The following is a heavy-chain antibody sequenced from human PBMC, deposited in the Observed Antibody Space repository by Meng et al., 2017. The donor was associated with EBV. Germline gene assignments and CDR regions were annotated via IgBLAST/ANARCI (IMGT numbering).Heavy chain of an antibody. CDR1: GGSVSSGSHY. D-gene: IGHD5-18*01. CDR3: ARGRNSYGNGFDI. V-gene: IGHV4-61*01. CDR2: IYYSGST. J-gene: IGHJ3*02. Sequence: QVRLQESGSGLVKPSETLSLTCTVSGGSVSSGSHYWSWIRQPPGKGLEWIGYIYYSGSTNYNPSLKSRVTISVDTSKNQFSLKLSSVTAADTAVYYCARGRNSYGNGFDIWGQGTMVTVSS.